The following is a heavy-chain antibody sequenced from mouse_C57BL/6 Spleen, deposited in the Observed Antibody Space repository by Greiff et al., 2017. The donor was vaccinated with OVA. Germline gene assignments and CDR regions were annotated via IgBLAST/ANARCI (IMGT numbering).Heavy chain of an antibody. D-gene: IGHD2-3*01. CDR1: GYTFTSYW. J-gene: IGHJ4*01. V-gene: IGHV1-5*01. Sequence: VQLQQSGTVLARPGASVKMSCKTSGYTFTSYWMHWVKQRPGQGLEWIGAIYPGNSDTSYNQKFKGKAKLTAVTSASTAYMELSSLTNEDSAVYYCTSGDGYYPYAMDYWGQGTSVTVSS. CDR3: TSGDGYYPYAMDY. CDR2: IYPGNSDT.